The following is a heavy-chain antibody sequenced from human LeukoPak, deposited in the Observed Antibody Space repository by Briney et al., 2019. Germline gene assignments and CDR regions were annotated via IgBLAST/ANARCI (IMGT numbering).Heavy chain of an antibody. Sequence: GRSLRLSCAASGFTFSAYAMHWVRQAPGKGLEWVALIWYDGGTIHYADSVQGRFTISRDNSRNALFLQMNSLRAEDTAVYYCARGENSKTYPVSGYWGQGTLVTVSS. CDR1: GFTFSAYA. D-gene: IGHD2/OR15-2a*01. J-gene: IGHJ4*02. V-gene: IGHV3-33*01. CDR2: IWYDGGTI. CDR3: ARGENSKTYPVSGY.